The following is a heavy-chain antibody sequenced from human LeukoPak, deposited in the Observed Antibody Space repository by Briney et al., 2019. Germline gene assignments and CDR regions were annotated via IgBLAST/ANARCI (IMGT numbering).Heavy chain of an antibody. CDR3: ARGYSSSWYFNWFDP. D-gene: IGHD6-13*01. J-gene: IGHJ5*02. CDR1: GGSISSSSYY. CDR2: IYHSGST. V-gene: IGHV4-39*07. Sequence: SETLSLTCTVSGGSISSSSYYWVWIRQPPGKGLEWIGTIYHSGSTYYNPSLKSRVTISVDTSKNQFSLKLSSVTAADTAVYYCARGYSSSWYFNWFDPWGQGTLVTVSS.